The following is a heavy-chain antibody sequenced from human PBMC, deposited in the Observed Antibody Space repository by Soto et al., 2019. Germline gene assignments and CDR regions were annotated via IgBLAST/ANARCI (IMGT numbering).Heavy chain of an antibody. CDR1: GGSFSGYY. CDR3: ARGVVVVPAPPEDWLDP. CDR2: INHSGST. J-gene: IGHJ5*02. V-gene: IGHV4-34*01. Sequence: SETLSLTCAVYGGSFSGYYWSWIRQPPGKGLEWIGEINHSGSTNYNPSLKSRVTISVDTSKNQFSLKLSSVTAADTAVYYCARGVVVVPAPPEDWLDPWGQGTMVTVFS. D-gene: IGHD2-2*01.